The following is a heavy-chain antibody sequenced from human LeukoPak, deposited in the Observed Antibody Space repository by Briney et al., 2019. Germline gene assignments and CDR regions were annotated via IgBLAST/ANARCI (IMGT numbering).Heavy chain of an antibody. D-gene: IGHD3-10*01. CDR2: IYYSGST. Sequence: SETLSLTCTVSGGSISSSSYYWGWIRQPPGKGLEWIGSIYYSGSTYYNPSLKSRDTISVDTSKNQFSLTMNSATAADTAIYYCARHGSGSYNNWFDPWGQGTLVTVSS. J-gene: IGHJ5*02. V-gene: IGHV4-39*01. CDR1: GGSISSSSYY. CDR3: ARHGSGSYNNWFDP.